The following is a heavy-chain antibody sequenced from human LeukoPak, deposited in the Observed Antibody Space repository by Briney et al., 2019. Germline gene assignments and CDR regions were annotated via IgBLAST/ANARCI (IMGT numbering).Heavy chain of an antibody. V-gene: IGHV3-23*01. CDR2: ISGSGGTT. D-gene: IGHD6-19*01. CDR1: GFIFSSYG. CDR3: AKDHLPGIVVADRDY. Sequence: GGSLRLSCAASGFIFSSYGMSWVRQAPGKGLEWVSAISGSGGTTYYADSVKGRFTISRDNSKNTVYLQINSLRAEDTAVYYCAKDHLPGIVVADRDYWGQGTLVTVSS. J-gene: IGHJ4*02.